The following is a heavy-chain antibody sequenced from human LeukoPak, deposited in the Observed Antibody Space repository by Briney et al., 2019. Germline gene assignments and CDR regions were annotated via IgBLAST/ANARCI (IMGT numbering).Heavy chain of an antibody. Sequence: SETLSLTCAVYGGSFSGYYWSWIRQPPGKGLEWIGEINHSGSTNYNPSLKSRVTISVDTSKNQFTLKLSSVTAADTAVYYCARGGFNYYGSGSYRKYNWFDPWGQGTLVTVSS. CDR2: INHSGST. V-gene: IGHV4-34*01. CDR3: ARGGFNYYGSGSYRKYNWFDP. J-gene: IGHJ5*02. D-gene: IGHD3-10*01. CDR1: GGSFSGYY.